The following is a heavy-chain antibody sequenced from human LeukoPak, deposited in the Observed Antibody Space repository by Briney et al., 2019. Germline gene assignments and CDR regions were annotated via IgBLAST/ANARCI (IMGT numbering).Heavy chain of an antibody. CDR2: IRNKAYGGTT. Sequence: GGSLRLSCTASGFTFGDYAMSWFRQAPGKGLEWVGFIRNKAYGGTTEYAASVKVRFTISRDDSKSIAYLQMNSLKTEDTAVYYCTRDLPYKCSSTSCPPRWFDPWGQGTLVTVSS. J-gene: IGHJ5*02. CDR3: TRDLPYKCSSTSCPPRWFDP. V-gene: IGHV3-49*03. D-gene: IGHD2-2*01. CDR1: GFTFGDYA.